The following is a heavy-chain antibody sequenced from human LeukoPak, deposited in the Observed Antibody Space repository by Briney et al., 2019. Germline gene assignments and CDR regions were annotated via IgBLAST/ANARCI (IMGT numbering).Heavy chain of an antibody. J-gene: IGHJ4*02. CDR1: GGSFSGYY. CDR3: ASSREYSSSWYHYFDH. V-gene: IGHV4-34*01. Sequence: SETLSLTCAVYGGSFSGYYWSWIRQPPGKGLEWIGEINHSGSTNYNPSLKSRVTISVDMSNNQFSLKLSFVTAADTAVYYCASSREYSSSWYHYFDHWGQGTLVTVSS. CDR2: INHSGST. D-gene: IGHD6-13*01.